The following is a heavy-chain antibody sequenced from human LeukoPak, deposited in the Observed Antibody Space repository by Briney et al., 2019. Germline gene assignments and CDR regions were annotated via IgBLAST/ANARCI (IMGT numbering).Heavy chain of an antibody. D-gene: IGHD2-8*01. Sequence: SVKVSCKASGGTFSSYAISWVRQAPGQGLEWMGGIIPIFGTANYAQKFQGRVTITADESTSTAYMELSSLRSEDTAVYYCASFAGDVLMVYPDSIAVAGSGYGMDVWGQGTTVTVSS. V-gene: IGHV1-69*13. CDR1: GGTFSSYA. CDR2: IIPIFGTA. J-gene: IGHJ6*02. CDR3: ASFAGDVLMVYPDSIAVAGSGYGMDV.